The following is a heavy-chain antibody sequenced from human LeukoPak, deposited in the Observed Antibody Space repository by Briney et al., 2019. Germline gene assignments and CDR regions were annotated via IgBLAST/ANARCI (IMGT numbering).Heavy chain of an antibody. CDR3: TRGGDGFDP. J-gene: IGHJ5*02. Sequence: GESLRLSCAASGFTLSSYDIHWVRQPTGKGLEWVSAIATAGDTFYSASVKGRFTISRENAKNSLYLQMNSLRVEDTAVYYCTRGGDGFDPWGQGTLVTVSS. CDR1: GFTLSSYD. V-gene: IGHV3-13*01. D-gene: IGHD7-27*01. CDR2: IATAGDT.